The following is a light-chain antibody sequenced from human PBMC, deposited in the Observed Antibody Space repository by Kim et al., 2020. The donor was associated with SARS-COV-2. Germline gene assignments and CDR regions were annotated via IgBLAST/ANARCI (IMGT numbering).Light chain of an antibody. CDR1: QGINNN. J-gene: IGKJ4*01. Sequence: VSPGERATHSCRASQGINNNLAWLQQKPGQAPRLLIYAASSRATGIPARFSGSGSGTEFTLTISSLQSEDSAVYYCQQYNNWFRTFGGGTKVDIK. CDR3: QQYNNWFRT. V-gene: IGKV3-15*01. CDR2: AAS.